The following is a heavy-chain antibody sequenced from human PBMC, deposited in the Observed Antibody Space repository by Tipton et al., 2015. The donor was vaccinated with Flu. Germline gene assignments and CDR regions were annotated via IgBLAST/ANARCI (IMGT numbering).Heavy chain of an antibody. CDR1: GGSISSYY. J-gene: IGHJ4*02. CDR3: ARGSGSGTYMIFVY. V-gene: IGHV4-4*07. D-gene: IGHD3-10*01. Sequence: TLSLTCTVSGGSISSYYWTWIRQPAGKGLEWIGRTYTSGSTKYNPSLKSRVTMSVDTSKNHFSLKLSSVTAADTAVYYCARGSGSGTYMIFVYWGQGTLVTVSS. CDR2: TYTSGST.